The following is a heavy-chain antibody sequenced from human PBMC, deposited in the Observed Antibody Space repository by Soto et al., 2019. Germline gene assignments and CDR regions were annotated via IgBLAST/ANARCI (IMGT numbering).Heavy chain of an antibody. CDR2: IYDSGNT. Sequence: QVQLQESGPGLVKPSQTLSLTCTVSGGSISRSGYFWSWIRQHPGKGLEWIGYIYDSGNTYYNPSLKSRVSLSVDTSKNQFSLNLTSVTAADTAMYYCARSSRSYFDYWGQGTLVTVSS. CDR1: GGSISRSGYF. V-gene: IGHV4-31*03. CDR3: ARSSRSYFDY. J-gene: IGHJ4*02.